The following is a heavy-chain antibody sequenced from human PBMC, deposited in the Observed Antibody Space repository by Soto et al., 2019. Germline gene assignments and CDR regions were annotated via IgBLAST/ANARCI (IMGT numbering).Heavy chain of an antibody. V-gene: IGHV3-30*18. J-gene: IGHJ6*02. CDR2: ISYDGSNK. CDR3: AKNQAESHYYYGMDV. Sequence: GGSLRLSCAASGFTFSSYGMHWVRQAPGKGLEWVAVISYDGSNKYYADSVKGRFTISRDNSKNTLYLQMNSLRAEDTAVYYCAKNQAESHYYYGMDVWGQGTTVTVSS. CDR1: GFTFSSYG.